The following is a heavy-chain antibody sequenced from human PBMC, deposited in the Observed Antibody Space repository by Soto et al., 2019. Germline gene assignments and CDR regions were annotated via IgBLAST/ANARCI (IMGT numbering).Heavy chain of an antibody. D-gene: IGHD1-26*01. J-gene: IGHJ3*01. CDR1: GFTFSTYA. Sequence: GGSLRLSCAASGFTFSTYAMSWVRQAPGKGLEWVAVIWYDGSNKYYADSVKGRFTISRDNSKNTLYLQMNSLRVEDTAVYYCARAQYTGSYFDACDVWGQGTMVTVSS. CDR3: ARAQYTGSYFDACDV. CDR2: IWYDGSNK. V-gene: IGHV3-33*08.